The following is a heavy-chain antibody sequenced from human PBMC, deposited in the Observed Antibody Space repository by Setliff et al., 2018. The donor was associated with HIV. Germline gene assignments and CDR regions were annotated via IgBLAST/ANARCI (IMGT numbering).Heavy chain of an antibody. Sequence: GASVKVSCKASGYTFTGYYMHWVRQAPGQGLEWMGWINPNSGGTNYAQKFQGRVTMTRDTSISTAYMELSRLRSDDTAVYYCARGSLLGYFDWLFPDWGQGTRVTVS. CDR2: INPNSGGT. D-gene: IGHD3-9*01. J-gene: IGHJ4*02. V-gene: IGHV1-2*02. CDR1: GYTFTGYY. CDR3: ARGSLLGYFDWLFPD.